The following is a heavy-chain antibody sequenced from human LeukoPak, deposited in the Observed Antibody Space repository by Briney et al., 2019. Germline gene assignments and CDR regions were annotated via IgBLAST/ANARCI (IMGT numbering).Heavy chain of an antibody. J-gene: IGHJ4*02. CDR3: ARRTYYYDSSGYIPIYYFDY. CDR1: GGSISNYY. V-gene: IGHV4-59*01. D-gene: IGHD3-22*01. Sequence: PSETLSLTCTVSGGSISNYYWSWIRQPPGKGLEWIGYIYYSGSTNYNPSLKSRVTISVDTSKNQFSLKLSFVTAADTAVYYCARRTYYYDSSGYIPIYYFDYWGQGTLVTVSS. CDR2: IYYSGST.